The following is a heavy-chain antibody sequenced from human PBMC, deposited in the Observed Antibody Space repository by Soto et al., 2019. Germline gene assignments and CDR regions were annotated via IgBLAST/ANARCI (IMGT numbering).Heavy chain of an antibody. CDR1: GGSISSGGYS. CDR3: ARSGYPKTFDY. D-gene: IGHD5-12*01. V-gene: IGHV4-30-2*01. CDR2: IYHSGST. J-gene: IGHJ4*02. Sequence: TLSLTCAVSGGSISSGGYSWSWIRQPPGKGLEWIGYIYHSGSTYYNPSLKSRVTISVDRSKNQFSLKLSSVTAADTAVYYCARSGYPKTFDYWGQGTLVTVSS.